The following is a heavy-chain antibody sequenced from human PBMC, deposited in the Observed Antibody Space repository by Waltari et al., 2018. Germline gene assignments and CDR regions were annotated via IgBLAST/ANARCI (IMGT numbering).Heavy chain of an antibody. J-gene: IGHJ5*02. CDR3: ARPGSSSPYYWFNP. D-gene: IGHD3-10*01. CDR2: IYHDGTS. CDR1: GGAIRGSGYY. Sequence: QLQLQESGPGVVEPSGTLSLTCTVSGGAIRGSGYYWGWLRQPPGKGLDLIASIYHDGTSYYTPALNSRVTISVDTFKNNFSLKLTSVTAADTAIYYCARPGSSSPYYWFNPWGRGILVTVSS. V-gene: IGHV4-39*02.